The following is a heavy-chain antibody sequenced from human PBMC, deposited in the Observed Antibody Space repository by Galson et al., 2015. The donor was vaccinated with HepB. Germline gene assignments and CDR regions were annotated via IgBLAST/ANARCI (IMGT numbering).Heavy chain of an antibody. D-gene: IGHD2-15*01. CDR1: GFTFSSYG. Sequence: SLRLSCAASGFTFSSYGMHWVRQAPGKGLEWVAVIWYDGSNKYYADSVKGRFTISRDNSKNTLYLQMNSLRAEDTAVYYCARDPGADPRATLEGYFDYWGQGTLVTVSS. CDR2: IWYDGSNK. J-gene: IGHJ4*02. V-gene: IGHV3-33*01. CDR3: ARDPGADPRATLEGYFDY.